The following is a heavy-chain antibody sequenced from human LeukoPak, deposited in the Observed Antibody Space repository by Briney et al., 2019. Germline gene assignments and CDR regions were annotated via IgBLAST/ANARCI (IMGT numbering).Heavy chain of an antibody. V-gene: IGHV4-34*01. CDR3: ASTYGSGSYPPNFDY. J-gene: IGHJ4*02. Sequence: PSETLSLTCAVYGGSFSGYYWSWIRQPPGKGLEWIGEINHSGSTNYNPSLKSRVTISVDRSKNQFSLKLSSVTAADTAVYYCASTYGSGSYPPNFDYWGRGTLVAVSS. D-gene: IGHD3-10*01. CDR2: INHSGST. CDR1: GGSFSGYY.